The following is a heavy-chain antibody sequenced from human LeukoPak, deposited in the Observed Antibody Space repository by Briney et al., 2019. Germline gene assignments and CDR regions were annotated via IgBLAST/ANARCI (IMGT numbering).Heavy chain of an antibody. CDR3: TRDRSRAEDD. V-gene: IGHV3-7*01. J-gene: IGHJ4*02. D-gene: IGHD1-14*01. CDR2: INQGGSDK. Sequence: PGGSLTLSCAAPGFTFSGHWMSWVRQAPGKGLEWVANINQGGSDKYYVDSVRGRFTIPRDNANNLLYLQMNSLRGENTAVYYCTRDRSRAEDDWGQGTLLTVSS. CDR1: GFTFSGHW.